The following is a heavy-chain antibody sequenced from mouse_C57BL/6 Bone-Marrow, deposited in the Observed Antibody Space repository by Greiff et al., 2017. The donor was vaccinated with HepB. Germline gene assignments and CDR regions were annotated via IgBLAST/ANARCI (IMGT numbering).Heavy chain of an antibody. CDR2: ISSGGSYT. CDR1: GFTFSSYG. J-gene: IGHJ4*01. CDR3: ARPDSSGSYYYAMDY. V-gene: IGHV5-6*01. D-gene: IGHD3-2*02. Sequence: EVQRVESGGDLVKPGGSLKLSCAASGFTFSSYGMSWVRQTPDKRLEWVATISSGGSYTYYPDSVKGRFTISRDNAKNTLYLQMSSLKSEDTAMYYCARPDSSGSYYYAMDYWGQGTSVTVSS.